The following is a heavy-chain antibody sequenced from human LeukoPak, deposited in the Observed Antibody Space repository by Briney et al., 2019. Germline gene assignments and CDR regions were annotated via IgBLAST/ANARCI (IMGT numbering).Heavy chain of an antibody. CDR2: ISAYNGNT. D-gene: IGHD3-22*01. V-gene: IGHV1-18*01. Sequence: ASVKASCKASGYTFSTYGFSWVRQAPGQGLEWMGWISAYNGNTNYAQRLQGRVTMTRDTSTSTVYMELSSLRSEDTAVYYCARDLSTSGDSTPAYDYWGQGTLVTVSS. CDR1: GYTFSTYG. J-gene: IGHJ4*02. CDR3: ARDLSTSGDSTPAYDY.